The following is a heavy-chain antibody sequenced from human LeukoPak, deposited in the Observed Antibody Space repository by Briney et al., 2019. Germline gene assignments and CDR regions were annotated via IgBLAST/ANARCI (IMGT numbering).Heavy chain of an antibody. V-gene: IGHV4-59*01. D-gene: IGHD3-10*01. Sequence: SETLSLTCTVSGGSISSYYWSWIRQPPGKGLEWIGYIYYSGSTNYNPSLKSRVTISVDTSKNQFSLKLSSVTAADTAVYYCARSTMVRGVAVDSNWFDPWGQGTLVTVSS. J-gene: IGHJ5*02. CDR3: ARSTMVRGVAVDSNWFDP. CDR2: IYYSGST. CDR1: GGSISSYY.